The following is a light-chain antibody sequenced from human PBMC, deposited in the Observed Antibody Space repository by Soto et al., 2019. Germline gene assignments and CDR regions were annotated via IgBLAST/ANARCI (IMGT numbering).Light chain of an antibody. Sequence: DIQMTQSPSTLSASVGDRVTITCRASQSISNWLAWYQQTPGKAPKLLIYKASTLENGVPSRFSGSGSGTDFTLTISSLEPEDFAVYYCQQRSNWPPYTFGQGTKLEIK. V-gene: IGKV1-5*03. CDR2: KAS. CDR1: QSISNW. J-gene: IGKJ2*01. CDR3: QQRSNWPPYT.